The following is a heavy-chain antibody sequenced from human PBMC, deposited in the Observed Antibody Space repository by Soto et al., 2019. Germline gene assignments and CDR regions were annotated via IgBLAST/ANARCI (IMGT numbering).Heavy chain of an antibody. Sequence: PGGSLRLSCAVSGFTFSDYYMDWVRQAPGKGLEWVGRTRNKAKGYSTEYAASVKGRFTISRDESKKSLFLEMSSLKAEDTAVYYCVRATTTYTNYYMDVWGIGTTVTVSS. CDR1: GFTFSDYY. CDR3: VRATTTYTNYYMDV. J-gene: IGHJ6*03. CDR2: TRNKAKGYST. D-gene: IGHD4-4*01. V-gene: IGHV3-72*01.